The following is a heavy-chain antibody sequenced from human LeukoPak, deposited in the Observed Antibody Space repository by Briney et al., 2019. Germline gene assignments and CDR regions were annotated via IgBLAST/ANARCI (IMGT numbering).Heavy chain of an antibody. V-gene: IGHV1-46*01. CDR2: INPSGGRT. Sequence: CASVKVSCKASGYTFTSYYMHWVRQAPGQGLEWMGIINPSGGRTSYAQKFQGRVTMTRDTSTSTVYMELSSLRSEDTAVYYCARGQRGYGSGSYYKLDWFDPWGQGTLVTVSS. CDR3: ARGQRGYGSGSYYKLDWFDP. D-gene: IGHD3-10*01. J-gene: IGHJ5*02. CDR1: GYTFTSYY.